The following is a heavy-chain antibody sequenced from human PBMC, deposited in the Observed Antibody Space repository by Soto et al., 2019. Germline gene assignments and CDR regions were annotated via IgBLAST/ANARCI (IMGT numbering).Heavy chain of an antibody. D-gene: IGHD2-8*01. J-gene: IGHJ4*02. CDR2: ISGSGGST. CDR1: GFSFSSYA. V-gene: IGHV3-23*01. CDR3: APKAGYCTNGVCYTDY. Sequence: GSLRLSCAASGFSFSSYAMSWVRQAPGKGLEWVSAISGSGGSTYYADSVKGRFTISRDNSKNTLYLQMNSLRAEDTAVYYCAPKAGYCTNGVCYTDYWGQGTLVTVSS.